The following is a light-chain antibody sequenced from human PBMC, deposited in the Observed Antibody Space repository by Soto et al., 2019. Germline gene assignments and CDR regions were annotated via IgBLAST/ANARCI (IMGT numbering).Light chain of an antibody. V-gene: IGKV3-15*01. CDR3: QQYNNWPQT. Sequence: VSPGERATLSCSASQSVSSNLAWYQQKPGQAPRLLIYGASTRATDIPARFSGSGSGTEFTLTISSLQSEDFAEYHCQQYNNWPQTFGQGTKVDIK. J-gene: IGKJ1*01. CDR2: GAS. CDR1: QSVSSN.